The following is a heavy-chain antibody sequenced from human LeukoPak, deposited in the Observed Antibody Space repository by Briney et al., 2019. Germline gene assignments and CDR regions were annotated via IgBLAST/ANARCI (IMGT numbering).Heavy chain of an antibody. V-gene: IGHV1-2*02. J-gene: IGHJ4*02. CDR3: ANGPDGHNTY. Sequence: ASVKVSCKASGYTFTSYGISWVRQAPGQGLEWMGWINPNSGGTNYAQKFQGRVTMTRDTSISTAYMELSRLRSDDTAVYYCANGPDGHNTYWGQGTLVTVSS. CDR1: GYTFTSYG. CDR2: INPNSGGT. D-gene: IGHD5-24*01.